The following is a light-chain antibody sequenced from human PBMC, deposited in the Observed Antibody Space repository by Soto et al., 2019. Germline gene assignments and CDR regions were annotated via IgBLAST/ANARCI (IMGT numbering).Light chain of an antibody. CDR1: QSLVYSDGNTY. V-gene: IGKV2-24*01. J-gene: IGKJ1*01. Sequence: DVVLTQTPRSSPVTLGQPASISCRSSQSLVYSDGNTYLSWLQQRPGQPPRLLIYQISNRFSGVTDRFSGSGAGTDFTLKISRVEAEDVGVYYCMQFAHFPRTFGQGTKLEI. CDR2: QIS. CDR3: MQFAHFPRT.